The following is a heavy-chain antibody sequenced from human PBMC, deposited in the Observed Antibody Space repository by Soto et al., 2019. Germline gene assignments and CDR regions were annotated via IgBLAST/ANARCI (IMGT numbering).Heavy chain of an antibody. CDR2: IIAVFGTT. V-gene: IGHV1-69*13. CDR1: GVTFNRQD. CDR3: ATSEERYGYCFDY. J-gene: IGHJ4*02. Sequence: GASVKVSCKASGVTFNRQDMRWVRQAPGQRLEWMGGIIAVFGTTQYAEKFQDRVTITADASTGTAYLELSSLTSEDTAVYYCATSEERYGYCFDYWGQGALVTVSS. D-gene: IGHD2-15*01.